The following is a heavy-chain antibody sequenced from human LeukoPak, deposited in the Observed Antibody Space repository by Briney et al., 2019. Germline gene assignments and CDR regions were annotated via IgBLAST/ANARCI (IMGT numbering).Heavy chain of an antibody. V-gene: IGHV4-39*01. CDR2: IYYSGST. J-gene: IGHJ4*02. CDR3: ARTTYSSGWYVL. CDR1: GGSISSSSYY. D-gene: IGHD6-19*01. Sequence: PSETLSLTCTVPGGSISSSSYYWGWIRQPPGKGLEWIGSIYYSGSTYYSPSLKSRVTISVDTSKNQFSLKLSSVTAADTAVYYCARTTYSSGWYVLWGQGTLVTVSS.